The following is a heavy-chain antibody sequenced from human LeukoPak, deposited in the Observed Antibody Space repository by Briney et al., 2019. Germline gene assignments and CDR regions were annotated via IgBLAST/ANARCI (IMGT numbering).Heavy chain of an antibody. Sequence: GGSLRLSCAASGFSFSSYWMHWVRQGPGKGLVWVSRISSDGSSVTYVDSVKGRFTISRDNAENTLYLHMNSLRAEDTGVYYCARGAVVAGAVSIDYWGQGTLVTVSS. CDR2: ISSDGSSV. J-gene: IGHJ4*02. D-gene: IGHD6-19*01. V-gene: IGHV3-74*01. CDR3: ARGAVVAGAVSIDY. CDR1: GFSFSSYW.